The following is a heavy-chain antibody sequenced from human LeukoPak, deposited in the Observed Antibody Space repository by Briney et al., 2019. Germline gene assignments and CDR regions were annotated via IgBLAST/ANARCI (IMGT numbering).Heavy chain of an antibody. J-gene: IGHJ4*02. CDR2: IYYSGST. Sequence: SETLSLTCTVSGGSISSYYWNWIRQPPGKGLEWIGYIYYSGSTNYNPSLKSRVTISVDTSKNQFSLKLSSVTAADTAVYYCARAYYYDFWSGPVDYWGQGTLVTVSS. V-gene: IGHV4-59*01. CDR1: GGSISSYY. D-gene: IGHD3-3*01. CDR3: ARAYYYDFWSGPVDY.